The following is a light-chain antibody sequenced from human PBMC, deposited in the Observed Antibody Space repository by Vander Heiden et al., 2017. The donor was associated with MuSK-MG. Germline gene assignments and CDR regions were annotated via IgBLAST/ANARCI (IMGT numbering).Light chain of an antibody. CDR2: CAT. CDR1: RSNIGAGYD. V-gene: IGLV1-40*01. J-gene: IGLJ3*02. CDR3: QYSGRGLSDWV. Sequence: QPVLTQPPSVSAAPGQRVTISCVGARSNIGAGYDVHWYKNLPGADPTRRSECATNRPSGVPARVSGAKSDASESRHIPGLQAEDEAEDVCQYSGRGLSDWVFGGGTKVTVL.